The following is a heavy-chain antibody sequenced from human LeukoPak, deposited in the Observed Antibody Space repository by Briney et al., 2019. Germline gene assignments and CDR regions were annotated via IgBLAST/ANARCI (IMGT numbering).Heavy chain of an antibody. Sequence: SETLSLTCTVSGGSITGYYWNWIRQPPGKGLEWIGYIYYSGSTNYNPSLKGRVTISVDTSENQFSLKLNSVTAADTAVYYCARQGGVATTFDYWGQGTLVTVSS. D-gene: IGHD5-12*01. CDR2: IYYSGST. J-gene: IGHJ4*02. V-gene: IGHV4-59*08. CDR3: ARQGGVATTFDY. CDR1: GGSITGYY.